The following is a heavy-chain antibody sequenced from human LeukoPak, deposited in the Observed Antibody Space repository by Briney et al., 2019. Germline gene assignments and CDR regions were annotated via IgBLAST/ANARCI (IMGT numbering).Heavy chain of an antibody. CDR3: AKDRAAFWSGYYPSAFDI. CDR2: ISGSGGST. D-gene: IGHD3-3*01. CDR1: GFTFSNYA. J-gene: IGHJ3*02. V-gene: IGHV3-23*01. Sequence: GGSLRLSCAASGFTFSNYAMSWVRQGPGKGLEWVSAISGSGGSTYYADSVKGRFTISRDNSKNTLYLQMNSLRAEDTAVYYCAKDRAAFWSGYYPSAFDIWGQGTMVTVSS.